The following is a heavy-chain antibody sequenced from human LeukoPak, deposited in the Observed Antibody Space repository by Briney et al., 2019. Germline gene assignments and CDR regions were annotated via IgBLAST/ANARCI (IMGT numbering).Heavy chain of an antibody. CDR3: ARADRVGAISYWFDP. Sequence: GGGLRLPCAASGFTFSSYGMHWVRQAPGKGLEWVAVIWYDGSNKYYADSVKGRFTISRDNSKNTLYLQMNSLRAEDTAVYYCARADRVGAISYWFDPWGQGTLDTLPS. J-gene: IGHJ5*02. CDR2: IWYDGSNK. V-gene: IGHV3-33*01. D-gene: IGHD1-26*01. CDR1: GFTFSSYG.